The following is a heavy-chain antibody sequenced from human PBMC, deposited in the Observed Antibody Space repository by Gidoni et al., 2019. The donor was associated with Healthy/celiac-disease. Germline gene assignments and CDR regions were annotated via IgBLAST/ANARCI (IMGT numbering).Heavy chain of an antibody. Sequence: QVQLQQSGPGLVKPSQTLSLTCAISGDSVSSNSAAWNWIRQSPSRGLEWLGRTYYRSKWYNDYAVSVKSRITSNPDTSQNQFSLQLNSVTPEDTAVYYCARDRRAVAGIVRSWWFDPWGQGTLVTVSS. CDR1: GDSVSSNSAA. V-gene: IGHV6-1*01. CDR2: TYYRSKWYN. J-gene: IGHJ5*02. CDR3: ARDRRAVAGIVRSWWFDP. D-gene: IGHD6-19*01.